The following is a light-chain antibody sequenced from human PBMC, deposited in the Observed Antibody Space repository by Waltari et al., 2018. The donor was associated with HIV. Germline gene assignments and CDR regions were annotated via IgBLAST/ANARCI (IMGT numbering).Light chain of an antibody. CDR1: SSNIGSNT. V-gene: IGLV1-44*01. Sequence: QSVLTQPPPASGTPGQRVTISCSGASSNIGSNTVNWYQQLPGTAPQLLIYSNNQRPSGVPDRFSGSKSGTSASLAISGLQSEDEADYYCATWDDNLNGWVFGGGTKLTVL. CDR2: SNN. CDR3: ATWDDNLNGWV. J-gene: IGLJ3*02.